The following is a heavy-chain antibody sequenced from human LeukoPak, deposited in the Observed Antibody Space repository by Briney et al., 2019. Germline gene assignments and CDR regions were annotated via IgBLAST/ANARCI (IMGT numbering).Heavy chain of an antibody. CDR1: GGTFSSYA. V-gene: IGHV1-69*04. CDR3: ARVMYGDSPAFDI. Sequence: ASVKVSCKASGGTFSSYAISWVRQAPGQGLEWMGRIIPILGIANYAQKFQGRVTITADKSTSTAYMELSSLRSEDTAVYYCARVMYGDSPAFDIWGQGTMVTVSS. CDR2: IIPILGIA. D-gene: IGHD4-17*01. J-gene: IGHJ3*02.